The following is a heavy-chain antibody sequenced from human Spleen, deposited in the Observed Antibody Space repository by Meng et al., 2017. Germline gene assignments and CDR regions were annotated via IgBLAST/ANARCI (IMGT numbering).Heavy chain of an antibody. CDR3: ARDPTTMAHDFDY. Sequence: QVQLMKWVKRLVKPSETLDSTWVVSGGSFNDYYRSWIRQPPGKGLEWIGEINHSRSTNYNPSLESRATSSVDMSQNNLSLKLSFVTAADSAVYYCARDPTTMAHDFDYWGQGTLVTVSS. CDR2: INHSRST. D-gene: IGHD4-11*01. V-gene: IGHV4-34*01. CDR1: GGSFNDYY. J-gene: IGHJ4*02.